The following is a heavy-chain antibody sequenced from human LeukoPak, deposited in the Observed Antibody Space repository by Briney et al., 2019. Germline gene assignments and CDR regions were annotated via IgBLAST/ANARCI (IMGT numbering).Heavy chain of an antibody. Sequence: ASVKVSCKASGYTFTSYGISWVRQAPGQGLEWMGWISPDNGDTNYAQKLQDRVTMTRDMSTSTVYMELSSLRSEDTAVYYCARGPHKRTYDRDNWFDPWGQGTLVTVSS. CDR3: ARGPHKRTYDRDNWFDP. J-gene: IGHJ5*02. V-gene: IGHV1-18*01. CDR2: ISPDNGDT. D-gene: IGHD3-3*01. CDR1: GYTFTSYG.